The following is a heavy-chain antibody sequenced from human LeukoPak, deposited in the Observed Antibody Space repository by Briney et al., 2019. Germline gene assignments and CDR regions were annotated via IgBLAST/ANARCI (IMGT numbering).Heavy chain of an antibody. V-gene: IGHV3-7*01. J-gene: IGHJ1*01. CDR3: TSWGDTTAEYFQR. Sequence: WVRQAPGKGLEWXAHINPDGRDTYYVDSVKGRFTISRDNAQNSMYLQMNSLRVEDTAVYYCTSWGDTTAEYFQRWGQGTLVTVSS. CDR2: INPDGRDT. D-gene: IGHD2-21*02.